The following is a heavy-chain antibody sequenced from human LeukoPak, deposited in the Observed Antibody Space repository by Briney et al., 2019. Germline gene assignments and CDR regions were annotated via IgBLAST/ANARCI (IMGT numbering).Heavy chain of an antibody. V-gene: IGHV1-58*01. D-gene: IGHD2-2*02. CDR3: AAVVLPAAIAGYYYYGMAV. J-gene: IGHJ6*02. CDR1: GFTFTSSA. Sequence: SVTVSCKASGFTFTSSAVQWVRQARGQRLEWIGWIVDGSGNTNYAQKFQERVTITRDMSTSTAYMELSSLRSEDTAVYYCAAVVLPAAIAGYYYYGMAVWGQGTTVTVSS. CDR2: IVDGSGNT.